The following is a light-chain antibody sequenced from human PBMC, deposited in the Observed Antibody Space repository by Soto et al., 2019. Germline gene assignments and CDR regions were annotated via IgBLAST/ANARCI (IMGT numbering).Light chain of an antibody. CDR2: END. V-gene: IGLV1-51*02. J-gene: IGLJ1*01. Sequence: QSVLTQPPSVSAAPGQKVTMSCTGGSSNIGKYYVSWHQQLPGTAPKLLIYENDKRPSGVPDRFSGSRSVTSATLGITGLQTGDEADYFCGTWDSTLSIFVFGTGTKLTVL. CDR1: SSNIGKYY. CDR3: GTWDSTLSIFV.